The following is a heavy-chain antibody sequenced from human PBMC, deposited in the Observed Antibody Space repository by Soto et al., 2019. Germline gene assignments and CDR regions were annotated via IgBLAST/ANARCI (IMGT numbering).Heavy chain of an antibody. D-gene: IGHD6-6*01. CDR1: GGSISGGGYY. CDR2: IYYSGST. V-gene: IGHV4-31*03. J-gene: IGHJ4*02. Sequence: TLCLTCTVSGGSISGGGYYWSWIRQHPGKGLEWIGYIYYSGSTYYNPSLKSRVTISVDTSKNQFSLKLSSVTAADTAVCYCARSYSSTYYFDYWGQGTLVTVSS. CDR3: ARSYSSTYYFDY.